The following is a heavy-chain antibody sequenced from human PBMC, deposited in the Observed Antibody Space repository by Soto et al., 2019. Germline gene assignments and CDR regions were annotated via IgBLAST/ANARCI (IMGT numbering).Heavy chain of an antibody. CDR3: ARELFSYCGGDCYNLAEYFQH. CDR1: GYTFTSYA. CDR2: INAGNGNT. J-gene: IGHJ1*01. Sequence: ASVKVSCKASGYTFTSYAMHWVRQAPGQRLEWMGWINAGNGNTKYSQKFQGRVTITRDTSASTAYMELSSLRSEDTAVYYCARELFSYCGGDCYNLAEYFQHCGQCALVTVSS. V-gene: IGHV1-3*01. D-gene: IGHD2-21*02.